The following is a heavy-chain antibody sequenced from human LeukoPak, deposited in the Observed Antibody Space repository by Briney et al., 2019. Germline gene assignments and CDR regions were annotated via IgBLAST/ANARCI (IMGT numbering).Heavy chain of an antibody. D-gene: IGHD3-10*01. J-gene: IGHJ4*02. CDR2: INPNGGGT. CDR3: ARDQGGSGSSNFDY. Sequence: ASVKVSCKASGYTFTGYYMHWVRQAPGQGLEWMGRINPNGGGTNYAQKFQGRVTMTRDTSISTAYMELSRLRSDDTAVYYCARDQGGSGSSNFDYWGQGTLVTVSS. V-gene: IGHV1-2*06. CDR1: GYTFTGYY.